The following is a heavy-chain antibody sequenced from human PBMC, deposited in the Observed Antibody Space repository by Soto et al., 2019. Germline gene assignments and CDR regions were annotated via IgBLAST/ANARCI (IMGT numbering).Heavy chain of an antibody. CDR1: GFTFSSYA. CDR2: ISGSGGST. J-gene: IGHJ4*02. V-gene: IGHV3-23*01. CDR3: AKHHGGVLSHFHS. Sequence: ESGGNLVQPGGSLRLSCAASGFTFSSYALTWVRQAPGKGLEWISGISGSGGSTYYADFVKGRFTISRDNSMHTLYLQMDSLSAEDTAIYYCAKHHGGVLSHFHSWGQGTPVTVSS. D-gene: IGHD3-10*01.